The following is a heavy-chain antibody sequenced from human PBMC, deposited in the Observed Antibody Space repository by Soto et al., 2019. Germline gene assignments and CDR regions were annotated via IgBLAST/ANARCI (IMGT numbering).Heavy chain of an antibody. CDR1: GGSFSSYA. V-gene: IGHV1-69*06. CDR3: ARHPDIVVVPGPQTSYLYYGMDV. CDR2: IIPMFDTA. D-gene: IGHD2-2*01. J-gene: IGHJ6*02. Sequence: GASVKVSCKASGGSFSSYAISWVRQAPGQGLEWMGGIIPMFDTANYAQKFQGRVTITADKSTSTAHMELNSLRSEDTAVYYCARHPDIVVVPGPQTSYLYYGMDVWGQGATVTVSS.